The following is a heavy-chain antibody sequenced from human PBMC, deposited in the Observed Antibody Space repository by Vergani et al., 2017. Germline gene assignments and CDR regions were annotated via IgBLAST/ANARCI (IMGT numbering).Heavy chain of an antibody. Sequence: EVQLVESGGGLVQPGGSLRLSCAASGFTFSSYWMSWVRQAPGKGLEWVANIKQDGSEKYYVDSVKGRFTISRDNAKNSLYLQMNSRRAEDTAVYYCARDRGAVAGTRRYYYYYMDVWGKGTTVTVSS. CDR3: ARDRGAVAGTRRYYYYYMDV. V-gene: IGHV3-7*01. D-gene: IGHD6-19*01. CDR1: GFTFSSYW. CDR2: IKQDGSEK. J-gene: IGHJ6*03.